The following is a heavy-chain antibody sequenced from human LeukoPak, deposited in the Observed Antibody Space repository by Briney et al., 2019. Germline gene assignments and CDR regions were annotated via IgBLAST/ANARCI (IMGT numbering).Heavy chain of an antibody. D-gene: IGHD3-22*01. CDR2: INHSGGA. J-gene: IGHJ4*02. CDR1: GGSFSDYY. Sequence: SSETLSLTCAVYGGSFSDYYWSWIRQPPGKGLEWIGEINHSGGANYNPSLKSRVTISVDTSKNQFSLKLSSVTAADTAVYYCARHNYDNSRPYYFDYWGQGTLVTVSS. CDR3: ARHNYDNSRPYYFDY. V-gene: IGHV4-34*01.